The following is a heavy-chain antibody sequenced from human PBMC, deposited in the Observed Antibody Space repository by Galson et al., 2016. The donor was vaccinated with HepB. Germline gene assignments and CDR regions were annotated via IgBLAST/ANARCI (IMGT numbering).Heavy chain of an antibody. D-gene: IGHD3-22*01. CDR3: ARDLDSRYYYSYHVMDV. V-gene: IGHV3-21*01. CDR1: GFTSSNYN. J-gene: IGHJ6*02. CDR2: ISGTNGFI. Sequence: SLRLSCAASGFTSSNYNMNWVRQAPGKGLEWVSSISGTNGFIYQADSVKGRFTISRDNAKNSLYLQMSSLRADDTAVYFCARDLDSRYYYSYHVMDVWGQGTTVTVSS.